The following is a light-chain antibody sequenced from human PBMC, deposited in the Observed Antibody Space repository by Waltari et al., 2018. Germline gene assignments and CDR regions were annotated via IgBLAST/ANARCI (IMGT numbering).Light chain of an antibody. CDR3: QQYNNWPPT. Sequence: EVVMTKSPATLSVSPGERATRACRARRSVNGDLAWHQQRPGQAPRLLIHDAPTRATGIPVRFSGSGSGTEFTLTISSLQSEDSAIYCCQQYNNWPPTFGGGTKVEIK. CDR2: DAP. CDR1: RSVNGD. V-gene: IGKV3-15*01. J-gene: IGKJ4*01.